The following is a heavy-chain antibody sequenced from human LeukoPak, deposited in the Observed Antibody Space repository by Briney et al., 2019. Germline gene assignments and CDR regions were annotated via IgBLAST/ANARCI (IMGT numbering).Heavy chain of an antibody. Sequence: GGSLRLSCAASGFTFSSYEMNWVRQAPGKGLEWVSYISSSGSTTHYADSVKGRFTISRDNAKKSLYLQMNSLRAEDTAVYYCARDTYDSSGYYFDWGQGTLATVSS. CDR3: ARDTYDSSGYYFD. J-gene: IGHJ4*02. V-gene: IGHV3-48*03. D-gene: IGHD3-22*01. CDR2: ISSSGSTT. CDR1: GFTFSSYE.